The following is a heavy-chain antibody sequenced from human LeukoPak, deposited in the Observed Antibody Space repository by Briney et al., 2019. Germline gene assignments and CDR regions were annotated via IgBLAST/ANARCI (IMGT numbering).Heavy chain of an antibody. CDR3: ASSPSGYWWNFDC. D-gene: IGHD3-22*01. CDR1: GGSISSSSYY. V-gene: IGHV4-39*01. J-gene: IGHJ4*02. CDR2: IYYSGST. Sequence: PSETLSLTCTVSGGSISSSSYYWGWIRQPPGKGLEWIGSIYYSGSTYHNPSLKSRVTISVDTTKNQFSLKLTSVTAADTAVYYCASSPSGYWWNFDCWGQGTLVTVSS.